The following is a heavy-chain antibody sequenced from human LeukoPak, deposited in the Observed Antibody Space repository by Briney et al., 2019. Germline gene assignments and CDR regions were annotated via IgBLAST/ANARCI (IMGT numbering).Heavy chain of an antibody. D-gene: IGHD4-17*01. CDR1: GFPFNTYV. Sequence: GGSLRLSCAASGFPFNTYVMSWVRQAPGKGLEWVANIKPDGSAKNYADSVKGRFTIFRDNAKDSLYLQMNSLTVADTAVYFCARNPFGDHDYWGQGTLVTASS. CDR3: ARNPFGDHDY. V-gene: IGHV3-7*01. CDR2: IKPDGSAK. J-gene: IGHJ4*02.